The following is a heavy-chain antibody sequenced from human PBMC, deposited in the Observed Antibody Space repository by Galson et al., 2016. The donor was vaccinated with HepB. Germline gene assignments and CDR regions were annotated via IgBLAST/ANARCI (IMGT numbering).Heavy chain of an antibody. CDR1: GVSISSYY. V-gene: IGHV4-59*08. J-gene: IGHJ4*02. D-gene: IGHD5-24*01. CDR2: AFYSGIT. CDR3: ARGEGYHLY. Sequence: LSLTCTVSGVSISSYYWSWFRQPPEKGLEWIGYAFYSGITNYNPSLKGRVTISIDTSKNQFSLKLSSVTAADTAVYYCARGEGYHLYWGQGTLVTVSS.